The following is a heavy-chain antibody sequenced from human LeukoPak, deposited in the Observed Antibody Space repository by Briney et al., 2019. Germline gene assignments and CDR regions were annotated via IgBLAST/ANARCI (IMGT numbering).Heavy chain of an antibody. V-gene: IGHV1-8*01. CDR3: ASNAGRAGYYHHYFGMDV. CDR1: GYTFTSYD. Sequence: ASVKVSCKASGYTFTSYDINWVRQATGQGLEWMGWMNPNSGNTGYAQMFQGRVTMTRNTSINTAYMELSSLRSEDTAVYYCASNAGRAGYYHHYFGMDVWGQGTTVTVSS. J-gene: IGHJ6*02. CDR2: MNPNSGNT. D-gene: IGHD1-14*01.